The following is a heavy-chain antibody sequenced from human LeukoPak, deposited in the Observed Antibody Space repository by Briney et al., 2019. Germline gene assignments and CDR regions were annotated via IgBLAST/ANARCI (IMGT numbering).Heavy chain of an antibody. J-gene: IGHJ4*02. V-gene: IGHV3-48*02. CDR3: ARGNRGDY. D-gene: IGHD2/OR15-2a*01. CDR2: ISSSGSTI. Sequence: GGALRLSCAASLFTFSVNNMSAVRQAPGRGGEWVSYISSSGSTIYYADSVKGRFTISRDNAKNSLYLQMNRPRDEDTDVYSCARGNRGDYWGQGTLVTVSS. CDR1: LFTFSVNN.